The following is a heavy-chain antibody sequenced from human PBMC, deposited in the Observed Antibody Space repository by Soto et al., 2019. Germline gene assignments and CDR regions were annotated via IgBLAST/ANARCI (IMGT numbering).Heavy chain of an antibody. D-gene: IGHD6-25*01. Sequence: QVELQESGPRLVKSSGTLSLTCEVSSGSISTGNWWSWVRQPPGKGLEWIGEIYYTGATNYNPSLKSRVTMTIDKSKDQFSLILTSATAADTAVYYCARVFSSGSGWMYYFDFWGQGSWSPSPQ. J-gene: IGHJ4*02. CDR1: SGSISTGNW. CDR2: IYYTGAT. CDR3: ARVFSSGSGWMYYFDF. V-gene: IGHV4-4*02.